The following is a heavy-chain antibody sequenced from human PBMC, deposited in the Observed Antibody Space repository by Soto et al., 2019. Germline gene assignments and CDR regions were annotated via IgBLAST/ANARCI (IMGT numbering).Heavy chain of an antibody. J-gene: IGHJ6*02. Sequence: GGSLRLSWAASGFTFSSYSMNWVRQAPGKGLEWVSSISSSSSYIYYADSVKGRFTISRDNAKNSLYLQMNSLRAEDTAVYYCARTIAARPYYYYGMDVWGQVTTVTVAS. CDR1: GFTFSSYS. V-gene: IGHV3-21*01. D-gene: IGHD6-6*01. CDR3: ARTIAARPYYYYGMDV. CDR2: ISSSSSYI.